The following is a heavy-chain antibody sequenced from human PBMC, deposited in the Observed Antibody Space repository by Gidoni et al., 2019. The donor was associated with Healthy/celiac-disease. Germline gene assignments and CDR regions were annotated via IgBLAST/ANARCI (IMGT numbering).Heavy chain of an antibody. V-gene: IGHV4-34*01. D-gene: IGHD3-3*01. Sequence: QVQLQQWGAGLLKPSETLSLTCAVYGGSFSGYYWSWIRQPPGKGLEWIGEINHSGSTNYNPSLKSRVTISVDTSKNQFSLKLSSVTAADTAVYYCARGNFWSGYGGYWGQGTLVTVSS. CDR3: ARGNFWSGYGGY. CDR1: GGSFSGYY. J-gene: IGHJ4*02. CDR2: INHSGST.